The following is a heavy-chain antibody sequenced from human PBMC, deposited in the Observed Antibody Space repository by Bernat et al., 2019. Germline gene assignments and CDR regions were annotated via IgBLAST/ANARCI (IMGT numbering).Heavy chain of an antibody. Sequence: EVQLVESGGGLVQPGGSLRLSCAASGFTFSSYWMSWVRQAPGKGLEWVAHIKQAGSEKYYVDSVKDRFTISRDNAKNSLYLQMNGLRAEDTAVYYCAVYSSSWQLDCWGQGTLVTVSS. J-gene: IGHJ4*02. CDR2: IKQAGSEK. V-gene: IGHV3-7*03. CDR3: AVYSSSWQLDC. CDR1: GFTFSSYW. D-gene: IGHD6-13*01.